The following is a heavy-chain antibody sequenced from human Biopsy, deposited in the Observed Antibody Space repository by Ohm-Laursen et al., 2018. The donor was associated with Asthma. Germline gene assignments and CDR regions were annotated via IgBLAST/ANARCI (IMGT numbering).Heavy chain of an antibody. CDR2: HDHEEGGT. D-gene: IGHD6-19*01. J-gene: IGHJ6*02. CDR3: ARCQVGYSSGWSLLLKKIYYSGMDV. V-gene: IGHV1-24*01. Sequence: GSSVKVSCKISGYSLTDLSMHWVRQAPGQGLEWMGGHDHEEGGTVNARRFQGRVTMTEDTSTDTAYMELSSLRSEDTAIYYCARCQVGYSSGWSLLLKKIYYSGMDVWGQGTAVTVSS. CDR1: GYSLTDLS.